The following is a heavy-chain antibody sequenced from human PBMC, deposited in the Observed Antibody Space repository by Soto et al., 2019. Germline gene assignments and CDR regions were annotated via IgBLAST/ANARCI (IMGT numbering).Heavy chain of an antibody. CDR1: GGTFSSYA. CDR3: ARLPEAASQLVFDY. J-gene: IGHJ4*02. Sequence: KNTTASVKVSCKASGGTFSSYAISWVRQAPGQGLEWMGGIIPIFGTANYAQKFQGRVTITADESTSTAYMELSSLRSEDTAVYYCARLPEAASQLVFDYWGQGTLVTVSS. CDR2: IIPIFGTA. V-gene: IGHV1-69*13. D-gene: IGHD2-15*01.